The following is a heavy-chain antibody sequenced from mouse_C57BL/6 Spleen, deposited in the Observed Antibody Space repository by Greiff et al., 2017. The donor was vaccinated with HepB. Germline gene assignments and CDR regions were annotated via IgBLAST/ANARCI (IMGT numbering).Heavy chain of an antibody. J-gene: IGHJ4*01. CDR2: IDPSDSYT. V-gene: IGHV1-69*01. D-gene: IGHD2-2*01. CDR3: ERGDYGYGDYAMDY. Sequence: VQLQQPGAELVMPGASVKLSCKASGYTFTSYWMHWVKQRPGQGLEWIGEIDPSDSYTNYNQKFKGKSTLTVDKSSSTAYMQLSRLTSEDSAVYYCERGDYGYGDYAMDYWGQGTSVTVSS. CDR1: GYTFTSYW.